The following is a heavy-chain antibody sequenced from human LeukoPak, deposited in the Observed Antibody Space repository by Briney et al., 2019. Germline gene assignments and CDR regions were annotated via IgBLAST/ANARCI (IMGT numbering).Heavy chain of an antibody. CDR2: IRHSGVDS. V-gene: IGHV3-23*01. D-gene: IGHD5-12*01. CDR1: RFSFSDYT. J-gene: IGHJ3*02. CDR3: ARGSSGYDRDAFDI. Sequence: QAGGSLRLSCAASRFSFSDYTMSWVRQLPGKGLEWVSGIRHSGVDSSYADSVKGRFTISRDNSKNTLYLQMNSLRAEDTAVYYCARGSSGYDRDAFDIWGQGTMVTVSS.